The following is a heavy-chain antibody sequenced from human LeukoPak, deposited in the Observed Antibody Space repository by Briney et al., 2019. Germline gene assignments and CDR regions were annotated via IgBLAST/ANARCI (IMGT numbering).Heavy chain of an antibody. CDR2: IIPIFGTA. CDR3: ARAGYDFWSGSRAFDI. D-gene: IGHD3-3*01. CDR1: GGTFSSYA. J-gene: IGHJ3*02. Sequence: SVKVSCKASGGTFSSYAISWVRQAPGQGLEWMGGIIPIFGTANYAQKLQGRVTMTTDTSTSTAYMELRSLRSDDTAVYYCARAGYDFWSGSRAFDIWGQGTMVTVSS. V-gene: IGHV1-69*05.